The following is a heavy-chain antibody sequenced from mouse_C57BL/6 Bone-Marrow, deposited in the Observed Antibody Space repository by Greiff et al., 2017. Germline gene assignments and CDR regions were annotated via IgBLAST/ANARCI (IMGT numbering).Heavy chain of an antibody. CDR2: INPGSGGT. J-gene: IGHJ4*01. V-gene: IGHV1-54*01. D-gene: IGHD1-1*01. CDR1: GYAFTNYL. Sequence: VMLVESGAELVRPGTSVKVSCKASGYAFTNYLIEWVKQRPGQGLEWIGVINPGSGGTNYNEKFKGKATLTADKSSSTAYMQLSSLTSEDSAVYFCARSTPLITTVVATSREDYWGQGTSVTVSS. CDR3: ARSTPLITTVVATSREDY.